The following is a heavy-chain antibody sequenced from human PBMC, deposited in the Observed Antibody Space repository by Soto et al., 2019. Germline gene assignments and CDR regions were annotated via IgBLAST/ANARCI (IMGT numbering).Heavy chain of an antibody. V-gene: IGHV1-69*01. J-gene: IGHJ6*02. CDR3: VRALVVASPVGSRYSGMHM. D-gene: IGHD2-15*01. Sequence: QVQLVQSGAEVKKPGSSVKVSCKASGGTFSSYAISWVRQAPGQGLEWMGGIIPIFGTANYAQKFQRRVTIGADESTSTAYPEMSSLRSEDTAVYYCVRALVVASPVGSRYSGMHMWGPGATVTVSS. CDR2: IIPIFGTA. CDR1: GGTFSSYA.